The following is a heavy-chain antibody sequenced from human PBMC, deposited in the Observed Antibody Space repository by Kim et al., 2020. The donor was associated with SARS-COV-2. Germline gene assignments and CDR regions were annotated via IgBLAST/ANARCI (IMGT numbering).Heavy chain of an antibody. Sequence: SETLSLTCAVYGGSFSGYYWSWIRQPPGKGLEWIGEINHSGSTNYNPSLKSRVTISVDTSKNQFSLKLSSVTAADTAVYYCARARPNWTYFSRLSNWFDP. D-gene: IGHD1-7*01. CDR3: ARARPNWTYFSRLSNWFDP. CDR1: GGSFSGYY. CDR2: INHSGST. V-gene: IGHV4-34*01. J-gene: IGHJ5*02.